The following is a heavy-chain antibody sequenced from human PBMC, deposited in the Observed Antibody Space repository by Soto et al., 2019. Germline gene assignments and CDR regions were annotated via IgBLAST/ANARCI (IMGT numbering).Heavy chain of an antibody. V-gene: IGHV3-48*02. J-gene: IGHJ6*02. CDR2: ISKSSTTI. CDR1: GFTLSTYS. Sequence: GGSLRLSCIASGFTLSTYSMTWVRQAPGKGLEWLSYISKSSTTINYADSVKGRFTISRDNAKNSVYLEMSSLRDEDSAVYYCARDQPNFYYYGMDVWGQGTTVTFSS. CDR3: ARDQPNFYYYGMDV.